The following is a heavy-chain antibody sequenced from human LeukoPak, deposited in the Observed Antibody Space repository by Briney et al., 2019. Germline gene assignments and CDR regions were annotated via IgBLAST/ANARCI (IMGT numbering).Heavy chain of an antibody. D-gene: IGHD6-6*01. CDR3: ARVKGTRAAQPFDY. J-gene: IGHJ4*02. CDR1: GGSFSGYY. CDR2: INHSGST. V-gene: IGHV4-34*01. Sequence: SSETLSLTCAVYGGSFSGYYWSWIRQPPGKGLEWIGEINHSGSTNYNPSLKSRVTISVDTSKNQFSLKLSSVTAADTAVYYCARVKGTRAAQPFDYWGQGTLVTVSS.